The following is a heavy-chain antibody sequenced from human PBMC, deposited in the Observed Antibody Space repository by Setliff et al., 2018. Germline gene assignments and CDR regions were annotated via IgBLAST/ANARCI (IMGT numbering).Heavy chain of an antibody. CDR2: INPGGGSA. D-gene: IGHD6-13*01. Sequence: ASVKVSCKASGYTLSSYYMHWVRQAPGQGPEWVGIINPGGGSASNAQKFQGRVTMTRDGSTSTVYLELNSLTSEDTGVYYCARAGLAAANRKGVLEFWGQGTLVTVSS. V-gene: IGHV1-46*01. J-gene: IGHJ4*02. CDR1: GYTLSSYY. CDR3: ARAGLAAANRKGVLEF.